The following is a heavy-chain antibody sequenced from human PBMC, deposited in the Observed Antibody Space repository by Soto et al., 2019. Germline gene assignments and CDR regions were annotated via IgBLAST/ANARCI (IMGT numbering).Heavy chain of an antibody. CDR1: GGSFSGYQ. J-gene: IGHJ6*03. CDR3: ARGVILWFGELSRRGGYHYYMDV. Sequence: QVQLQQWGAGLLKPSETLSLTCAVYGGSFSGYQWSWIRQTPGKGLEWIGEINDSGHINYNPSLKRRVTILLDTPKKQISLKMSSVTAADSAVYYCARGVILWFGELSRRGGYHYYMDVWGKGTTVTVSS. D-gene: IGHD3-10*01. V-gene: IGHV4-34*01. CDR2: INDSGHI.